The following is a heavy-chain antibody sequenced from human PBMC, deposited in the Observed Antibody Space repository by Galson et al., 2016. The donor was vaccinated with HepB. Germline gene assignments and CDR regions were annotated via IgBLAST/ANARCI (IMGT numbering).Heavy chain of an antibody. CDR3: ASLYWGMDV. V-gene: IGHV3-7*01. J-gene: IGHJ6*03. D-gene: IGHD3-16*01. Sequence: SLRLSCAASGFTFRNCRMNWVRQAPGKGLEWVARINEDGDVKHHADSVKGRFTISRDNAENSLHLQMDSLRAEDTAVYYCASLYWGMDVWGKGTSVTVSS. CDR1: GFTFRNCR. CDR2: INEDGDVK.